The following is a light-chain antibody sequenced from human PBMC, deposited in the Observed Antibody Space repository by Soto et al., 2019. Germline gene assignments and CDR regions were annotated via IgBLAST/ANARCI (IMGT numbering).Light chain of an antibody. CDR1: QSISNY. CDR3: QQSYNTPRT. Sequence: DIDITHSPSSRSASVGYTVTITCLASQSISNYFNWYQQRPGKAPNLLIYAASSLQSGVPSRFSGSGSGTDFTLTITSLQPEDFATYYCQQSYNTPRTFGQGTKVDIK. CDR2: AAS. V-gene: IGKV1-39*01. J-gene: IGKJ1*01.